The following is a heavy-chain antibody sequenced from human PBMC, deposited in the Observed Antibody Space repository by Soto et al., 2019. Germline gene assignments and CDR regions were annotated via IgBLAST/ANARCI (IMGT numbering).Heavy chain of an antibody. J-gene: IGHJ6*02. CDR2: ISSSGSTI. CDR3: AGKNFRVFLYGMDV. Sequence: PGGSLRLSCAASGFTFSSYEMNWVRQAPGKGLEWVSYISSSGSTIYYADSVKGRFTISRDNAKNSLYLQMNSLRAEDTAVYYCAGKNFRVFLYGMDVWGQGTTVTVSS. CDR1: GFTFSSYE. V-gene: IGHV3-48*03. D-gene: IGHD3-10*01.